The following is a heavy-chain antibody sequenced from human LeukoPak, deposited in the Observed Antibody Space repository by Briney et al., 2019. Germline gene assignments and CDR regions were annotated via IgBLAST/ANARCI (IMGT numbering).Heavy chain of an antibody. V-gene: IGHV3-30*03. Sequence: GGSLRLSCAASGFTFSSYGMHWVRQAPGKGLEWVAVISYDGSNKYYADSVKGRFTIHRENAKNSFYLQMNSLRVEDTGVYYCAREADGMDVWGQGTTVTVSS. CDR2: ISYDGSNK. J-gene: IGHJ6*02. CDR3: AREADGMDV. D-gene: IGHD6-25*01. CDR1: GFTFSSYG.